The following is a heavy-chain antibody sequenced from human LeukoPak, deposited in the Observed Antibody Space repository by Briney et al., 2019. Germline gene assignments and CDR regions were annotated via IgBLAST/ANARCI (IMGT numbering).Heavy chain of an antibody. V-gene: IGHV4-34*01. Sequence: ASETLSLTCAVYGGSFSGYYWSWIRQPPGKGLEWIGEINHSGSTNYNPSLKSRVTISVDTSKNQFSLRLSSVTAADTAVYYCARRGIVATTDYWGQGTLVTVSS. CDR2: INHSGST. J-gene: IGHJ4*02. CDR3: ARRGIVATTDY. D-gene: IGHD5-12*01. CDR1: GGSFSGYY.